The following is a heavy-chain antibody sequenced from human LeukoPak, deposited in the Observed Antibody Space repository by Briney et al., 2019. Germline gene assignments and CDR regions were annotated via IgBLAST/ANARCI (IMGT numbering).Heavy chain of an antibody. CDR3: AKEDSIFGVVIAPFDY. CDR1: GFTFSSYG. D-gene: IGHD3-3*01. Sequence: GGSLRLSCAASGFTFSSYGMLWVRQAPGKGLEWVAFIRYDGSNKYYADSVKGRFTISRDNSKNTLYLQMNSLRAEDTAVYYCAKEDSIFGVVIAPFDYWGQGTLVTVSS. CDR2: IRYDGSNK. J-gene: IGHJ4*02. V-gene: IGHV3-30*02.